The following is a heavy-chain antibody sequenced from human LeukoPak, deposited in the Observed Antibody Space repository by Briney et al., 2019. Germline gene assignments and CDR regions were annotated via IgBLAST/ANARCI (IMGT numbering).Heavy chain of an antibody. CDR3: AREPESLTYYYDSSGYFDY. CDR1: GGSISSYY. D-gene: IGHD3-22*01. J-gene: IGHJ4*02. Sequence: PSETLTLTCTASGGSISSYYWSWIRQPAGKGLEWIGRIYTSGSTNYNPSLKSRVTISVDKSKNQFSLKLSSVTAADTAVYYCAREPESLTYYYDSSGYFDYWGQGTLVTVSS. CDR2: IYTSGST. V-gene: IGHV4-4*07.